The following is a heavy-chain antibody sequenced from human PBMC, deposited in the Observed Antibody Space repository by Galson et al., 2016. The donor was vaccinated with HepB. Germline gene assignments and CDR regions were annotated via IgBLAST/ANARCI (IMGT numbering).Heavy chain of an antibody. CDR1: GYTFTSYD. J-gene: IGHJ4*02. V-gene: IGHV1-8*01. CDR2: MKPNSDNT. D-gene: IGHD4-23*01. Sequence: SVKVSCKASGYTFTSYDIHWVRQATGQGLEWMGWMKPNSDNTGYAQKYQGRVNMTRNNSISTSYMELSSLRAEDTAVYYRERGGDTVGLPYWGQGTLVTASS. CDR3: ERGGDTVGLPY.